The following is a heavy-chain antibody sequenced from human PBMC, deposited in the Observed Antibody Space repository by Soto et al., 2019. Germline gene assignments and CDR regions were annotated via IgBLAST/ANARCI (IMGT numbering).Heavy chain of an antibody. J-gene: IGHJ6*03. CDR3: ARQGEYSYGYYYYYMDV. CDR2: ISGSGGST. Sequence: GGSLRLSCAASGFTFSSYAMSWVRQAPGKGLEWVSAISGSGGSTYYADSVKGRFTISRDNSKNTLYLQMNSLRAEDTAVYCCARQGEYSYGYYYYYMDVWGKGTTVPVSS. D-gene: IGHD5-18*01. CDR1: GFTFSSYA. V-gene: IGHV3-23*01.